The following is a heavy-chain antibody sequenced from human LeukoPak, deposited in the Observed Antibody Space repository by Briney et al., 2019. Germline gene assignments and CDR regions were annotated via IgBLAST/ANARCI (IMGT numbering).Heavy chain of an antibody. CDR1: GGSISSYY. D-gene: IGHD3-22*01. V-gene: IGHV4-59*01. Sequence: PSETLSLTCTVPGGSISSYYWSWIRQPPGKGLEWIGYIYYSGSTNYNPSLKSRVTISGDTSKNQFSLKLSSVTAADTAVYYCARDAYYYDSSGMDVWGQGTTVTVSS. CDR3: ARDAYYYDSSGMDV. CDR2: IYYSGST. J-gene: IGHJ6*02.